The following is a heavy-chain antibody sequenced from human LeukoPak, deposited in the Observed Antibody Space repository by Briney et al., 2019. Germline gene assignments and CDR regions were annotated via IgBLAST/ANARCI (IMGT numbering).Heavy chain of an antibody. D-gene: IGHD3-22*01. CDR3: ARDYYYDSSGYPYIFDY. CDR2: IYSGGST. J-gene: IGHJ4*02. V-gene: IGHV3-53*01. CDR1: GFTVSSNY. Sequence: GGSLRLSCAASGFTVSSNYMSWVRQAPGKGLEWVSVIYSGGSTYYADSVKGRFTISRDYSKTTLYLQMNSLRAEDTAVYYCARDYYYDSSGYPYIFDYWGQGTLVTVSS.